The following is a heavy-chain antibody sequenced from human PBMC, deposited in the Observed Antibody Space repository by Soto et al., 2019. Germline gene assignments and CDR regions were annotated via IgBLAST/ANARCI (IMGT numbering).Heavy chain of an antibody. CDR2: IYYSGST. V-gene: IGHV4-59*08. Sequence: SETLSLTCTASGCSISSYYWSWIRQPPGKGLEWIGYIYYSGSTNYNPSLKSRVTISVDTSKNQFSLKLSSVTAADTAVYYCARTTIFGVVIPEYYFDYWGQGTLVTVS. J-gene: IGHJ4*02. D-gene: IGHD3-3*01. CDR3: ARTTIFGVVIPEYYFDY. CDR1: GCSISSYY.